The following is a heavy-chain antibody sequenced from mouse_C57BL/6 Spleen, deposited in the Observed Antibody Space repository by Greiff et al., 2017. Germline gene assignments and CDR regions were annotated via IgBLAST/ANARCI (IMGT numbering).Heavy chain of an antibody. CDR3: ARGRTTVVATEYFDV. Sequence: VQLQQSVAELVRPGASVKLSCTASGFNIKNTYMHWVKQRPEQGLEWIGRIDPANGNTKYAPKFQGKATITADTSSNTAYLQLSSLTSEDTAIYCCARGRTTVVATEYFDVWGTGTTVTVSS. CDR2: IDPANGNT. CDR1: GFNIKNTY. V-gene: IGHV14-3*01. D-gene: IGHD1-1*01. J-gene: IGHJ1*03.